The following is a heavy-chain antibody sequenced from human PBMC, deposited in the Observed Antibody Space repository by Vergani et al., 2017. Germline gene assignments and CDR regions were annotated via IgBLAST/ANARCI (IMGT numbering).Heavy chain of an antibody. D-gene: IGHD3-16*01. Sequence: QVQLVESGGGVVKRGGSLRLSCATSGFTLSNYDMKWIRQGPGKGLELVAFIQFDGSNKYYADSVKGRFTLSRDFSKNTLYLQMNSLRTDDTATYYCTKHFRGWGIDYWGQGTQVIVSS. J-gene: IGHJ4*02. V-gene: IGHV3-30*02. CDR3: TKHFRGWGIDY. CDR1: GFTLSNYD. CDR2: IQFDGSNK.